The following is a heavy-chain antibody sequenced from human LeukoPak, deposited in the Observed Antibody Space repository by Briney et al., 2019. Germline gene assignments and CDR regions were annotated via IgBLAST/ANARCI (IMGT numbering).Heavy chain of an antibody. D-gene: IGHD2-2*01. J-gene: IGHJ4*02. V-gene: IGHV4-38-2*01. CDR2: IYHSGST. CDR1: GYSISSGYY. Sequence: PSETLFLTCAVSGYSISSGYYWGWIRQPPGKGLGWIGSIYHSGSTYYNPSLKSRVTISVDTSKNQFSLKLSSVTAADTAVYYCARRHCSSTSCYDYWGQGTLVTVSS. CDR3: ARRHCSSTSCYDY.